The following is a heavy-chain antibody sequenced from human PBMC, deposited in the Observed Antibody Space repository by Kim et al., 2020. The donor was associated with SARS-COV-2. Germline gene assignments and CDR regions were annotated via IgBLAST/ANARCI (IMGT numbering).Heavy chain of an antibody. CDR1: GGSISSGGYY. V-gene: IGHV4-31*03. CDR3: ARDLVVVAATSYFDY. J-gene: IGHJ4*02. CDR2: IYYSGST. D-gene: IGHD2-15*01. Sequence: SETLSLTCTVSGGSISSGGYYWSWIRQHPGKGLEWIGYIYYSGSTYYNPSLKSRVTISVDTSKNQFSLKLSSVTAADTAVYYCARDLVVVAATSYFDYWGQGTLVTVSS.